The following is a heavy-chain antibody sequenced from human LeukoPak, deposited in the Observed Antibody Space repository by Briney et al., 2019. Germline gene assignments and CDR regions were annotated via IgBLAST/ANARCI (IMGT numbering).Heavy chain of an antibody. CDR1: GGSISSGSYY. D-gene: IGHD2-2*01. CDR3: ARARQYQLHPYWYFDL. CDR2: IYTSGST. J-gene: IGHJ2*01. Sequence: SETLSLTCTVSGGSISSGSYYWSWIRQPAGKGLEWIGRIYTSGSTNYNPSLKSRVTISVDTSKNQFSLKLSSVTVADTAVYYCARARQYQLHPYWYFDLWGRGTLVTVSS. V-gene: IGHV4-61*02.